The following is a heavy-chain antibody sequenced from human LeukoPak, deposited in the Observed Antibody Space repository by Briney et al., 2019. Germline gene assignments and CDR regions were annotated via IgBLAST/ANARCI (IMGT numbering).Heavy chain of an antibody. Sequence: SETLSLTCTVSGGSVSSGSYYWSWIRQPPGKGLEWIGYIYYSGSTNYNPSLKSRVTISVDTSKNQFSLKLSSVTAADTAVYYCARSLRGATIDYWGQGTLVTVSS. CDR1: GGSVSSGSYY. CDR2: IYYSGST. J-gene: IGHJ4*02. CDR3: ARSLRGATIDY. V-gene: IGHV4-61*01. D-gene: IGHD1-26*01.